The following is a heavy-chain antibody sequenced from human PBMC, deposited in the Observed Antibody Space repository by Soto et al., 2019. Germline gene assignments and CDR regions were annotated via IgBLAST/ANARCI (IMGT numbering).Heavy chain of an antibody. V-gene: IGHV3-7*03. CDR1: GFTFSSYW. CDR3: AREFTYYYDSSGFDWFDP. CDR2: IKQDGSEK. J-gene: IGHJ5*02. Sequence: GGSLRLSCAASGFTFSSYWMSWVRQAPGKGLEWVANIKQDGSEKYYVDSVKGRFTISRDDAKNSLYLQMNSLRAEDTAVYYCAREFTYYYDSSGFDWFDPWGQGTLVTVSS. D-gene: IGHD3-22*01.